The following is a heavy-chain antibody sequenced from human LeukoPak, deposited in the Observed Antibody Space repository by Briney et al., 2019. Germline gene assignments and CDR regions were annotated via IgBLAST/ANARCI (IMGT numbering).Heavy chain of an antibody. CDR3: ARGGHRVDTAMVTGRYYYMDV. V-gene: IGHV3-7*01. CDR2: IKQDGSEK. D-gene: IGHD5-18*01. Sequence: GGSLRLSCAASGFTFSSYWMSWVRQAPGKGLEWVANIKQDGSEKYYVDSVKGRFTISRDNAKNSLYLQMNSLRAEDTAVYYCARGGHRVDTAMVTGRYYYMDVWGKGTTVTVSS. CDR1: GFTFSSYW. J-gene: IGHJ6*03.